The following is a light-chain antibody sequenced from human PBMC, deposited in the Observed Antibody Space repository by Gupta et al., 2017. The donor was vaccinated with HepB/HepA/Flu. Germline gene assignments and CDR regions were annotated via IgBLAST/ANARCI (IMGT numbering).Light chain of an antibody. CDR2: SNN. CDR3: AAWDDSLNGPV. V-gene: IGLV1-44*01. J-gene: IGLJ1*01. CDR1: SSNIGSNT. Sequence: QSVLTQPPSASGTPGQRVTILCSGSSSNIGSNTVNWYQRLPGTAPKLLICSNNQRPSGVPDRFSGSKSDTSASLAISGLQSEDEAEYYCAAWDDSLNGPVFGTGTKVTVL.